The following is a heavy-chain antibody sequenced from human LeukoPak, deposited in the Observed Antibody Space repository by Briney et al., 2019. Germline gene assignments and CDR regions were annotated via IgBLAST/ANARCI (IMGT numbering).Heavy chain of an antibody. J-gene: IGHJ3*02. Sequence: PSQTLSLTCTVSGGSISSGDYYWSWIRQPPGKGLEWIGYIYYSGSTYYNPSLKSRVTISVDTSKNQFSLKLSSVTAADTAVYYCARSDGYCSSTSRYADAFDIWGQGTMVTVSS. CDR1: GGSISSGDYY. CDR2: IYYSGST. V-gene: IGHV4-30-4*01. D-gene: IGHD2-2*01. CDR3: ARSDGYCSSTSRYADAFDI.